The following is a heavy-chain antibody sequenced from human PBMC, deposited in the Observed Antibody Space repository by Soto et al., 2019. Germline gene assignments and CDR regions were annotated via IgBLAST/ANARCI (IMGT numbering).Heavy chain of an antibody. Sequence: QVQLVQSGAEVKKPGASVRVSCKASGYTFTNYGISWVRQAHGQGLEWMGWISAYNGNTKYAQKLQGRVTKPSDKSTSTAYLELWGLRSDDTAVYFCASEPNSFDYWGQGPLVTVSS. J-gene: IGHJ4*02. V-gene: IGHV1-18*01. CDR3: ASEPNSFDY. D-gene: IGHD7-27*01. CDR1: GYTFTNYG. CDR2: ISAYNGNT.